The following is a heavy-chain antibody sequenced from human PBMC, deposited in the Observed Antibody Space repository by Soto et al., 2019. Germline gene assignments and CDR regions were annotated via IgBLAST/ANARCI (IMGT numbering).Heavy chain of an antibody. CDR1: GYSFTSYW. J-gene: IGHJ6*02. CDR2: IYPGDSDT. CDR3: ARLLQTTVYYYYGMDV. D-gene: IGHD4-17*01. Sequence: PGESLEISCKGSGYSFTSYWIGWGRQRPGKGLEWMGIIYPGDSDTRYSPSFQGQVTISADKSISTAYLQWSSLKASDTAMYYCARLLQTTVYYYYGMDVWGQGTTVTVS. V-gene: IGHV5-51*01.